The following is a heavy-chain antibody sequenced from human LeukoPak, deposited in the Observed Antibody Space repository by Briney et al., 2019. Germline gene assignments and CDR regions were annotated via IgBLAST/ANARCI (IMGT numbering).Heavy chain of an antibody. CDR2: IKQDGSEE. J-gene: IGHJ4*02. CDR1: GFTFSSYW. CDR3: ARFGELYYDFWSGYYHFDY. Sequence: GGSLRLSCAASGFTFSSYWMSWVRQAPGKGLEWVANIKQDGSEEYYVDSVKGRFTISRDNAKNSLYLQMNSLRAEDTAVYYCARFGELYYDFWSGYYHFDYWGQGTLVTVSS. D-gene: IGHD3-3*01. V-gene: IGHV3-7*01.